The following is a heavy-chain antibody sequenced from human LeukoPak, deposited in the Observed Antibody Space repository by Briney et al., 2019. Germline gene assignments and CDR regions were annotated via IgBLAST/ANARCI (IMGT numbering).Heavy chain of an antibody. Sequence: GGSLRLSCAASGFTFSSYSMNWVRQAPGKGLEWVSSISSSSSYIYYADSVKGRFTISRDNAKNSLYLQMNSLRAEDTAVYYCARDQAAAGTIGYWGQGILVTVSS. D-gene: IGHD6-13*01. CDR3: ARDQAAAGTIGY. J-gene: IGHJ4*02. V-gene: IGHV3-21*01. CDR2: ISSSSSYI. CDR1: GFTFSSYS.